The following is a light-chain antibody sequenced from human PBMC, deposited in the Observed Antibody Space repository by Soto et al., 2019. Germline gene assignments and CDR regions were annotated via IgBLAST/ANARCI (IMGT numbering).Light chain of an antibody. Sequence: TQSAVTLAVSPGEGSTLACRASQSIXNNYLAWYQQKPGQAPSLLXDSASNRATGSPDRLSGSGSGTDFTLTISRLDPEDFAVYYFQQYGGTTSTVGQGTKVDIK. CDR3: QQYGGTTST. CDR1: QSIXNNY. V-gene: IGKV3-20*01. CDR2: SAS. J-gene: IGKJ1*01.